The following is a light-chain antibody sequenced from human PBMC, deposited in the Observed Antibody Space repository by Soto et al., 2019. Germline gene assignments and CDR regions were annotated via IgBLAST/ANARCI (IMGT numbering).Light chain of an antibody. V-gene: IGKV3-20*01. J-gene: IGKJ1*01. CDR2: DTS. CDR1: QSVTSNY. CDR3: QQYGTSPQT. Sequence: EIVLTQSPGTLSLSPVERATLSCRASQSVTSNYLAWYQQKPGQAPGLLIYDTSTRASGVPDRFSGSGSGTEFTLTISRLEPEDFAVYYCQQYGTSPQTFGQGTKVDNK.